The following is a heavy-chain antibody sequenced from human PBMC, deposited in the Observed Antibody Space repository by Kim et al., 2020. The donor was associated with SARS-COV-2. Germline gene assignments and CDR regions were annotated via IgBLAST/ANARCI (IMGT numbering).Heavy chain of an antibody. V-gene: IGHV1-3*01. CDR2: INAGNGNT. CDR1: GYIFTSYA. CDR3: ARGIAAAGISITSVGRFQSSGDP. Sequence: ASVKVSCKASGYIFTSYAMHWVRQAPGQRLEWMGWINAGNGNTKYSQKFQGRVTITRDTSASTAYMELSSLRSEDTAVYYCARGIAAAGISITSVGRFQSSGDPWGQGTLVTVSS. J-gene: IGHJ5*02. D-gene: IGHD6-13*01.